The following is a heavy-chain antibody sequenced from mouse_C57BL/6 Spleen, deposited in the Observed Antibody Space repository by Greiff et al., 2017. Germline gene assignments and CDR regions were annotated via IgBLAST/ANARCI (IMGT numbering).Heavy chain of an antibody. D-gene: IGHD1-1*01. CDR1: GYTFTSYW. Sequence: QVQLQQPGAELVKPGASVKMSCKASGYTFTSYWITWVKQRPGQGLEWIGDIYPGSGSTNYNEKFKSKATLTVDTSSSTAYMQLSSLTSEDSAVYYCARDYYGSSYEWYFDVWGTGTTVTVSS. CDR2: IYPGSGST. J-gene: IGHJ1*03. V-gene: IGHV1-55*01. CDR3: ARDYYGSSYEWYFDV.